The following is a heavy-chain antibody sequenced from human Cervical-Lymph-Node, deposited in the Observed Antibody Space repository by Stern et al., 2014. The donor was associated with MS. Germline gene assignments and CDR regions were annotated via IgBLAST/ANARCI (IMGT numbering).Heavy chain of an antibody. Sequence: QEQLVESGPGLVKPSQTLSLTCTVSGGSDSSGGFYWSWIRQHPGKGLEWIGYIYYSGLTSYNPSLRSRVTISVDTSKNQFSLKLSSVTAADTAVYYCGRDIGYSSSHWGQGTLVTVSS. CDR2: IYYSGLT. CDR3: GRDIGYSSSH. J-gene: IGHJ4*02. D-gene: IGHD6-6*01. CDR1: GGSDSSGGFY. V-gene: IGHV4-31*03.